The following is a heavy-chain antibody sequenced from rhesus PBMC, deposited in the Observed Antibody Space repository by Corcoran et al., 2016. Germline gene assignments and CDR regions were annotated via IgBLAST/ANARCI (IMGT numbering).Heavy chain of an antibody. J-gene: IGHJ4*01. V-gene: IGHV1-138*01. CDR2: INPRTGDT. CDR3: ERVGWLVY. D-gene: IGHD2-21*01. Sequence: QVQLVQSGAEVKKPGSAVKVYCKASGYTFTDDYMHWVRQAPGQGLEWMGEINPRTGDTNYAQKFQGRVTMTRDTSTSTAYMELNSLRSEDTAVYYCERVGWLVYWGQGVLVTVSS. CDR1: GYTFTDDY.